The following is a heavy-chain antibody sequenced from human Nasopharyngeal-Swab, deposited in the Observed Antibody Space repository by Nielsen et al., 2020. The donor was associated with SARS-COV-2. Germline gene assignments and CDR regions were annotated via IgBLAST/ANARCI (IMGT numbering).Heavy chain of an antibody. CDR2: VTGNGGGT. J-gene: IGHJ4*02. CDR3: AKKSYDYVWGTYRSGPSNSAH. D-gene: IGHD3-16*02. CDR1: GFTLSHYA. V-gene: IGHV3-23*01. Sequence: GGSLRLSCAASGFTLSHYAMSWVRKTPGKGLEWVSAVTGNGGGTYYADPVKGRLTVSRDNSKNTLYLQMNTLRAEDTAVYYCAKKSYDYVWGTYRSGPSNSAHWGQGTLVTVSS.